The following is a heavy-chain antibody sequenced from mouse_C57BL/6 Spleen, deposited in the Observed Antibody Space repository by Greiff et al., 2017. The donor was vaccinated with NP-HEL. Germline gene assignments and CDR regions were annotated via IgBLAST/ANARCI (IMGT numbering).Heavy chain of an antibody. Sequence: VQLQQSGAELVKPGASVKISCKASGYAFSSYWMNWVKQRPGKGLEWIGQIYPGDGDTNYSGKFKGKATLTADKSSSTAYMQLSSLTSEDSAVYLYAGGGYYGSSYGWFAYWGQGTLVTVSA. D-gene: IGHD1-1*01. CDR3: AGGGYYGSSYGWFAY. CDR1: GYAFSSYW. J-gene: IGHJ3*01. V-gene: IGHV1-80*01. CDR2: IYPGDGDT.